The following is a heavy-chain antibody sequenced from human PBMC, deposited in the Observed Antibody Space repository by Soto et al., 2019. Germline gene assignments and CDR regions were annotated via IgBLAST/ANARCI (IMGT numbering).Heavy chain of an antibody. D-gene: IGHD4-4*01. V-gene: IGHV1-69*04. CDR2: IIPILGIA. Sequence: SVKVSCKASGGTFSSYTISWVRQAPGQGLEWMGRIIPILGIANYAQKFQGRVTITADKSTSTAYMELSSLRSEDTAVYYCARDADTTVTADYYYYYGMDVWGQGTTVTVSS. CDR1: GGTFSSYT. CDR3: ARDADTTVTADYYYYYGMDV. J-gene: IGHJ6*02.